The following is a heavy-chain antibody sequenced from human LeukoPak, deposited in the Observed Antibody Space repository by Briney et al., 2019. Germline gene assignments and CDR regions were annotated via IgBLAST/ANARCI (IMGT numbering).Heavy chain of an antibody. D-gene: IGHD3-22*01. CDR1: GFTFDDYA. Sequence: PGGSLRLSCAASGFTFDDYAMHWVRQAPGKGLEWVSGISWNSGSIGYADSVKGRFTISRDNAKNSLYLQMNSLRAEDTALYYCARGTYYYDSSGYYYIDYWGQGTLVTVSA. V-gene: IGHV3-9*01. J-gene: IGHJ4*02. CDR2: ISWNSGSI. CDR3: ARGTYYYDSSGYYYIDY.